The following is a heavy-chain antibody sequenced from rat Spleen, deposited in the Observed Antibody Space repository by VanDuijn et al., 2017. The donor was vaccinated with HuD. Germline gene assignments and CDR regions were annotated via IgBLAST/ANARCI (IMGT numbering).Heavy chain of an antibody. D-gene: IGHD5-1*01. V-gene: IGHV2-45*01. CDR2: MWRGGST. J-gene: IGHJ4*01. CDR3: ARAPGNGYVMDA. Sequence: QVQLMESGPGLVQPSETLSLTCTVSGFSLTSYSVHWVRQPPRKGLEWMGLMWRGGSTEYNSALKSRLSISRDTSKNHIFLKMNSLQSEDTATYHCARAPGNGYVMDAWGQGASVTVSS. CDR1: GFSLTSYS.